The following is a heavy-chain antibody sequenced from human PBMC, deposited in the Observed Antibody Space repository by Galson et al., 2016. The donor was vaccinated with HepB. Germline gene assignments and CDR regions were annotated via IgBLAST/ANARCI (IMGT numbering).Heavy chain of an antibody. D-gene: IGHD6-13*01. Sequence: SLRLSCAASGLMFSRSWMSWVRQAPGKGLEWVATLKEDGSEKYYVDSVKGRFTISRDNAKNSLYLQMNSLRAEDTAVYFCARDFQRVVRTYSYYYYMDVWGKGTTVTVSS. V-gene: IGHV3-7*03. CDR1: GLMFSRSW. J-gene: IGHJ6*03. CDR3: ARDFQRVVRTYSYYYYMDV. CDR2: LKEDGSEK.